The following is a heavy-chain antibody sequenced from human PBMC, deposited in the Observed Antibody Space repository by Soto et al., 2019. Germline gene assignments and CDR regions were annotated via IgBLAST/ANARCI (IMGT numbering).Heavy chain of an antibody. V-gene: IGHV3-7*01. J-gene: IGHJ4*02. D-gene: IGHD3-16*02. CDR2: IKQDESEK. CDR3: ARVYYDYIWGSYPLNY. CDR1: GFTFSSYW. Sequence: EVQLVESGGGLVQPGGSLRLSCAASGFTFSSYWMTWVRQAPGKGLEWVANIKQDESEKYYLDSVKGRFTISRDNAKNSLYLPMNSLRAEDTAIYYCARVYYDYIWGSYPLNYWGQGTLVPVSS.